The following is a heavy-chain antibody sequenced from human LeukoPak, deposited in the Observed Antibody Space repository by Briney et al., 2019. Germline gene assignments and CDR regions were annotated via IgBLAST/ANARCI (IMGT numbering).Heavy chain of an antibody. CDR3: ARYGDYVDYFDY. V-gene: IGHV4-34*01. CDR1: GGSFSGYY. D-gene: IGHD4-17*01. CDR2: INHSGST. Sequence: PSETLSLTCAVYGGSFSGYYWSWIRQPPGKGLEWIGEINHSGSTNYNPSLKSRVTISVDTSKNQFSLKLSSVTAADTAVYYCARYGDYVDYFDYWGQGTLVTVSS. J-gene: IGHJ4*02.